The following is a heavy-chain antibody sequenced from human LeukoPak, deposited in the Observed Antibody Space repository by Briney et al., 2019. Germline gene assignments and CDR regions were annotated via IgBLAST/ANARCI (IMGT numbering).Heavy chain of an antibody. Sequence: ASVKVSCKASGYTFTGYYMHWVRQAPGQGLEWMGWINPNSGGTNYAQKFQGRVTMTRDTSISTAYMELSRLRSDDTAVYYCARGIVVVPAATYSYYYYMDVWGKGTTVTVSS. D-gene: IGHD2-2*01. V-gene: IGHV1-2*02. CDR1: GYTFTGYY. J-gene: IGHJ6*03. CDR2: INPNSGGT. CDR3: ARGIVVVPAATYSYYYYMDV.